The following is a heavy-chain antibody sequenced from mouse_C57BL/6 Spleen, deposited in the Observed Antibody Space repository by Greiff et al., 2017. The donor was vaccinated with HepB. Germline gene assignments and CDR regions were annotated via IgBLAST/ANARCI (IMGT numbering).Heavy chain of an antibody. J-gene: IGHJ1*03. CDR1: GYTFTSYW. D-gene: IGHD2-5*01. Sequence: QVQLQQPGAELVKPGASVKLSCKASGYTFTSYWMHWVKQRPGQGLEWIGMIHPNSGSTNYNEKFKSKATLTVDKSSSTAYMQLSSLTSEDSAVYYCARGDYSNLEGYFDVWGTGTTVTVSS. V-gene: IGHV1-64*01. CDR3: ARGDYSNLEGYFDV. CDR2: IHPNSGST.